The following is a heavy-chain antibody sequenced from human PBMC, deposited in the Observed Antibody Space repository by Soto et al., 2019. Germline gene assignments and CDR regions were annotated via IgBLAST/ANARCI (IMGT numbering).Heavy chain of an antibody. D-gene: IGHD6-19*01. Sequence: GESLKISCKGSGYTFTSYWIVWVRQMPGKGLEWMGVFYPGDSDTRYSPSFQGQVTISADKSISTAYLQWSSLKASDTAVYYCARRRGIRVPDYYVDYWGQGTLVTVSS. J-gene: IGHJ4*02. V-gene: IGHV5-51*01. CDR2: FYPGDSDT. CDR3: ARRRGIRVPDYYVDY. CDR1: GYTFTSYW.